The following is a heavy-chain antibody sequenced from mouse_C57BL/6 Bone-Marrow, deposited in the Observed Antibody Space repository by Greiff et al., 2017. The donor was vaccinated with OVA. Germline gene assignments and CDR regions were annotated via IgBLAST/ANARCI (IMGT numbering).Heavy chain of an antibody. V-gene: IGHV5-2*03. Sequence: EVKLVESGGGLVQPGESLKLSCESNEYEFPSHDMSWVRKTPEKRLELVAAINSDGGSTYYPDTMERRFIISRDNTKKTLYLQMSSLRSEDTALYYGARHGDYGSSYDYAMDYWGQGTSVTVSS. CDR2: INSDGGST. J-gene: IGHJ4*01. D-gene: IGHD1-1*01. CDR3: ARHGDYGSSYDYAMDY. CDR1: EYEFPSHD.